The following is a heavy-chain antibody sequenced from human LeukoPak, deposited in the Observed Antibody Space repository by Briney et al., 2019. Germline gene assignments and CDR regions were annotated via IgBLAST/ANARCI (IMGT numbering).Heavy chain of an antibody. CDR3: ARDFSDVVVDYYGMDV. J-gene: IGHJ6*04. Sequence: GRSLRLSCAASGFTFSSYAMHWVRQAPGKGLEWVAVISYDGSNEYYADSVKGRFTISRDNSKNTLYLQMNSLRAEDTAVYYCARDFSDVVVDYYGMDVWGKGTTVTVSS. V-gene: IGHV3-30*04. CDR1: GFTFSSYA. D-gene: IGHD2-2*01. CDR2: ISYDGSNE.